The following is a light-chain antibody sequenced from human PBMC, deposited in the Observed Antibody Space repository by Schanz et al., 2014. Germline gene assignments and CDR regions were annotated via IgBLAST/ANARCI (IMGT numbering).Light chain of an antibody. CDR3: QHYNNWPPLMYT. CDR2: GAS. J-gene: IGKJ2*01. V-gene: IGKV3-15*01. CDR1: QNIFSN. Sequence: EMVMTQSPATLSVSPGERATLSCRASQNIFSNLAWYQQKSGQAPRLLIFGASTRATGIPARFSGSGSGTEFTLTISSLQSEDFAVYFCQHYNNWPPLMYTFGQGTNLEMK.